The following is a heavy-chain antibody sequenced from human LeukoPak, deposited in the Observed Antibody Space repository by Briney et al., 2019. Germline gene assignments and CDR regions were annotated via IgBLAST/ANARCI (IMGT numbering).Heavy chain of an antibody. J-gene: IGHJ4*02. D-gene: IGHD6-6*01. CDR2: IFNSGST. V-gene: IGHV4-59*01. Sequence: MSSETLSLTCTVSGFSISSDYWSWIRQPPGKGLEWIGHIFNSGSTNYNPSLKGRVTMSVDTSKNQFSLRLRSVTAADTAVYYCARAYSSSSVFDYRGQGTLVTVSS. CDR1: GFSISSDY. CDR3: ARAYSSSSVFDY.